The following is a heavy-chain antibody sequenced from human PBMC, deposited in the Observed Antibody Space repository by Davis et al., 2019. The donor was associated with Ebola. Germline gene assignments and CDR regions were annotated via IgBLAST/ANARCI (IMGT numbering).Heavy chain of an antibody. CDR1: GYTFTGYY. J-gene: IGHJ6*02. CDR3: ARDKVVVPAAMGYYYYGMDV. CDR2: INPNSGGT. D-gene: IGHD2-2*01. V-gene: IGHV1-2*04. Sequence: ASVKVSCKASGYTFTGYYMHWVRQAPGQGLEWMGWINPNSGGTNYAQKFQGWVTMTRDTSISTAYMELSRLRSDDTAVYYCARDKVVVPAAMGYYYYGMDVWGQGTTVTVSS.